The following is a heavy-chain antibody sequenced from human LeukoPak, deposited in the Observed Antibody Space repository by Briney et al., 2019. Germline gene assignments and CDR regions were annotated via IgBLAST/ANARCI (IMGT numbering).Heavy chain of an antibody. Sequence: GGSLRLSCAASGFTFSSYSMNWVRQAPGKGLEWVSSISSSSSYIYYADSVKGRFTISRDNSKNTLELQMNSLRAEDTSVYYCAKENRQQLTAGDAFDIWGQGTMVTVSS. D-gene: IGHD6-13*01. J-gene: IGHJ3*02. V-gene: IGHV3-21*01. CDR3: AKENRQQLTAGDAFDI. CDR2: ISSSSSYI. CDR1: GFTFSSYS.